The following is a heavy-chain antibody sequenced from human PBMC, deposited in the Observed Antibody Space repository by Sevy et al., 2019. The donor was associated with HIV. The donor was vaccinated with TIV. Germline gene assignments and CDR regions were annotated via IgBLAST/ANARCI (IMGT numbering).Heavy chain of an antibody. D-gene: IGHD3-3*01. CDR3: AHRRSKGITVTVFDF. V-gene: IGHV2-5*02. Sequence: SGPTLVKPTQTLTLTCSFSGFSFSSSGVGVGWIRQPPGKALEWLEMIYWDDDTRYIPSLASRITITKDTSRDQVVLIMADMNPEDTGTYYCAHRRSKGITVTVFDFWGQGTLVTVSS. CDR2: IYWDDDT. CDR1: GFSFSSSGVG. J-gene: IGHJ4*02.